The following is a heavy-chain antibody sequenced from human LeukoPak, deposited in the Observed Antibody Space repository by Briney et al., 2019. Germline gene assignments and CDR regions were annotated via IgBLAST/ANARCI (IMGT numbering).Heavy chain of an antibody. Sequence: PGGSLRLSCAASGFTFSSYAMSWVRQAPGKGLEWVSAISGSGGSTYYADSVKGRFTISRDNSKNTLYLQMNSLRAEDTAVYYCAKDPIDYGDYIYGYAFDIWGQGTMVTVSS. CDR1: GFTFSSYA. CDR3: AKDPIDYGDYIYGYAFDI. D-gene: IGHD4-17*01. V-gene: IGHV3-23*01. J-gene: IGHJ3*02. CDR2: ISGSGGST.